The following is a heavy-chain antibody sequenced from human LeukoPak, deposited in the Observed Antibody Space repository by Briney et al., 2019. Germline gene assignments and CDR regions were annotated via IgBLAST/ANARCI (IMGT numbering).Heavy chain of an antibody. Sequence: GGSLRLSCAASGFTFSSCWMSWVRQAPGKGLEWVANIKQDGSEKYYVDSVKGRFTISRDNAKNSLYLQMNSLRAEDTAVYYCAREETYGSGSYGPWRALDYWGQGTLVTVSS. V-gene: IGHV3-7*03. CDR2: IKQDGSEK. J-gene: IGHJ4*02. CDR1: GFTFSSCW. D-gene: IGHD3-10*01. CDR3: AREETYGSGSYGPWRALDY.